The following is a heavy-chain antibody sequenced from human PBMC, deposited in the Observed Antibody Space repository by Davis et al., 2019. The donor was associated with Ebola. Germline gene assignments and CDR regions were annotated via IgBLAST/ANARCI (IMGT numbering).Heavy chain of an antibody. J-gene: IGHJ6*02. CDR3: ARYTVTTSDYYYYYGMDV. V-gene: IGHV4-30-4*08. CDR2: IYYSGST. D-gene: IGHD4-11*01. CDR1: GGSISSSSYY. Sequence: LRLSCTVSGGSISSSSYYWGWIRQPPGKGLEWIGYIYYSGSTYYNPSLKSRVTISVDTSKNQFSLKLSSVTAADTAVYYCARYTVTTSDYYYYYGMDVWGQGTTVTVSS.